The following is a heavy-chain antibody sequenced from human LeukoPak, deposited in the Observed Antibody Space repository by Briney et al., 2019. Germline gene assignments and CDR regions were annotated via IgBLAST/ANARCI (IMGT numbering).Heavy chain of an antibody. CDR1: GFTFSSYA. CDR3: ARASRSYYNVDYYYYMDV. CDR2: ISYDGSNK. J-gene: IGHJ6*03. D-gene: IGHD3-10*01. Sequence: GGSLRLSCAASGFTFSSYAMHWVRQAPGKGLEWVAVISYDGSNKYYADSVKGRFTISRDNAKNTLYLQMNSLRAEDTAVFYCARASRSYYNVDYYYYMDVWGKGTTVTISS. V-gene: IGHV3-30*04.